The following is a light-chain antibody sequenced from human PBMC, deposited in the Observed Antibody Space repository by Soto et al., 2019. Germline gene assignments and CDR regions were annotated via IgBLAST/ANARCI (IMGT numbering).Light chain of an antibody. J-gene: IGLJ2*01. V-gene: IGLV2-14*01. CDR2: DVS. CDR1: SGDIGGYSY. CDR3: SSYTSSTTLV. Sequence: QSALTQPASVSGSPGQSITISCTGTSGDIGGYSYVSWYQQHPGKAPKLMIYDVSNRPSGISNRFSGSKSGNTASLTISGLQAEDEADYYCSSYTSSTTLVFGRGTQLTVL.